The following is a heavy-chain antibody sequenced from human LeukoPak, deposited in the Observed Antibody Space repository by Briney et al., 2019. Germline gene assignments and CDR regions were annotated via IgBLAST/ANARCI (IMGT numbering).Heavy chain of an antibody. D-gene: IGHD2-2*02. V-gene: IGHV4-30-4*08. CDR1: GGSISSGDYY. Sequence: SETLSLTCTVSGGSISSGDYYWSWIRQPPGKGLEWIGYIYYSRSTYYNPSLKSRVTISVDTSKNQFSLKLSSVTAADTAVHYCASSIVVVPAAIRRWGQGTLVTVSS. CDR2: IYYSRST. J-gene: IGHJ4*02. CDR3: ASSIVVVPAAIRR.